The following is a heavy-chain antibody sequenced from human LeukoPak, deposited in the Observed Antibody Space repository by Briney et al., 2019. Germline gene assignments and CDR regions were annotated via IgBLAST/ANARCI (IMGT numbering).Heavy chain of an antibody. CDR3: ARVGVEMATISY. V-gene: IGHV3-48*03. D-gene: IGHD5-24*01. CDR2: ISSSGSTI. Sequence: GGSLRLSCAASGFTFSSYAMHWVRQAPGKGLEWVSYISSSGSTIYYADSVKGRFTISRDNAKNSLYLQMNSLRAEDTAVYYCARVGVEMATISYWGQGTLVTVSS. J-gene: IGHJ4*02. CDR1: GFTFSSYA.